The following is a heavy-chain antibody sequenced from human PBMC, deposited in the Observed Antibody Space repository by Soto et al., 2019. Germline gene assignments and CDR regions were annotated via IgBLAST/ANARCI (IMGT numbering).Heavy chain of an antibody. Sequence: ASVKVSCKASGYTFTSYGISWVRQAPGQGLEWMGWISAYNGNTNYAQKLQGRVTMTTDTSTSTAYMELRSLRSDDTAVYYCARDLDIVLVPAEGYYGMDVWGQGTLVTVSS. CDR1: GYTFTSYG. V-gene: IGHV1-18*01. D-gene: IGHD2-2*03. CDR2: ISAYNGNT. J-gene: IGHJ6*02. CDR3: ARDLDIVLVPAEGYYGMDV.